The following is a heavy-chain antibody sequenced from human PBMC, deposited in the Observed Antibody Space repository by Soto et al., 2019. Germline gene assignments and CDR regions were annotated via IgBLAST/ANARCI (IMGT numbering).Heavy chain of an antibody. Sequence: SVNVSFKAAGGTFSSYSISWVRQAPGQWLELMGGIIPIFGTANYAQKLKGRVTITADKSTSTAYMELSSLRSEDTAVYYCATHTQVYSLWYYYDSSGYAGAFNIWGQGTMVTVSS. D-gene: IGHD3-22*01. CDR1: GGTFSSYS. CDR3: ATHTQVYSLWYYYDSSGYAGAFNI. V-gene: IGHV1-69*06. J-gene: IGHJ3*02. CDR2: IIPIFGTA.